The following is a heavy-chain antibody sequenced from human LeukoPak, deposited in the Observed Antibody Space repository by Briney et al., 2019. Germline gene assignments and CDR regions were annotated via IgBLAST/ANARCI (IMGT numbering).Heavy chain of an antibody. J-gene: IGHJ6*03. CDR3: ARVASSSWHPTNYYYMDV. V-gene: IGHV1-18*01. D-gene: IGHD6-13*01. CDR1: GYTFTSYG. CDR2: ISAYNGNT. Sequence: AXVKVSCKASGYTFTSYGISWVRQAPGQGLEWMGWISAYNGNTNYAQKLQGRVTMTTDTSTSTAYMELRSLRSDDTAVYYCARVASSSWHPTNYYYMDVWGKGTTVTVSS.